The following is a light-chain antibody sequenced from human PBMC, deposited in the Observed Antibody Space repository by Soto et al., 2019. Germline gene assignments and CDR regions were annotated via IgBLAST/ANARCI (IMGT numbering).Light chain of an antibody. CDR1: QSISRY. V-gene: IGKV1-39*01. J-gene: IGKJ4*01. Sequence: IQMTPSPSSLSASVGDRVTITCRASQSISRYLNWYQQKPWKAPNLLIYDASSLQSGVSSRFSGSGSGTDFTLTINSLQREDFATYYCQQSYNTRALTFGGGTKVDIK. CDR3: QQSYNTRALT. CDR2: DAS.